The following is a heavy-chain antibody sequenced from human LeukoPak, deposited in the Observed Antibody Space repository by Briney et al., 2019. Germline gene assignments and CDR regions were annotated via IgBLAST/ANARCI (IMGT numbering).Heavy chain of an antibody. V-gene: IGHV6-1*01. CDR3: ARGPSFDY. CDR1: GDSVSSNSAD. CDR2: TYYRSKWYT. Sequence: SQTLSLTCAISGDSVSSNSADWNWMRQSPSRGLEGLGRTYYRSKWYTDYAVSVKSRITINPDTSKNQYSVHLNSVTPEDMAVYYCARGPSFDYWGQGTLVTVSS. J-gene: IGHJ4*02.